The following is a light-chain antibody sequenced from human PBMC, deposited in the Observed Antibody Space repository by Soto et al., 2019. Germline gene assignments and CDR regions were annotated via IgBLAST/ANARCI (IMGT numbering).Light chain of an antibody. CDR1: QSVSSTS. V-gene: IGKV3-20*01. CDR3: QQYDNSRLFT. CDR2: DAS. J-gene: IGKJ3*01. Sequence: EIVLTQSPGTLSLSPGERATLSCRASQSVSSTSLAWYQQKPGQAPRLLIHDASSRATDIPDRFSGSGSGTDFTLTISRLEPEDFAVYYCQQYDNSRLFTFGPGTKVDIK.